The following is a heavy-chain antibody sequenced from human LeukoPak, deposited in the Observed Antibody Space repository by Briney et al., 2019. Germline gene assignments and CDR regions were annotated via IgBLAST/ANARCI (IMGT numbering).Heavy chain of an antibody. V-gene: IGHV4-4*09. CDR1: GGSISSYY. D-gene: IGHD5-24*01. CDR3: AREAGMATTPIGYMDD. CDR2: IYTSGST. J-gene: IGHJ6*03. Sequence: SETLSLTCTVSGGSISSYYWSWIRQPPGKGLEWIGYIYTSGSTNYNPSLKSRVTISVDTSKNQFSLKLSSVTAADTAVYYCAREAGMATTPIGYMDDWGKGTTVTVSS.